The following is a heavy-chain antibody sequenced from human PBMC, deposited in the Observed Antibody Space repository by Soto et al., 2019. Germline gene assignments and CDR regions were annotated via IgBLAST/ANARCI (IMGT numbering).Heavy chain of an antibody. CDR3: ARSGYSYGPNPLLY. CDR1: GGSISSGGYY. D-gene: IGHD5-18*01. V-gene: IGHV4-31*03. Sequence: QVQLQESGPGLVKPSQTLSLTCTVSGGSISSGGYYWSWIRQHPGKGLEWIGYIYYGGSTYYNPSHKSRVTISVDTSKNQFSLKLSSVTAADTAVYYCARSGYSYGPNPLLYWGQGTLVTVSS. J-gene: IGHJ4*02. CDR2: IYYGGST.